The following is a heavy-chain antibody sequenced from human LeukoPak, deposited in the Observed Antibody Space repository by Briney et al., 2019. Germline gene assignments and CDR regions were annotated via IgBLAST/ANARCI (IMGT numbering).Heavy chain of an antibody. V-gene: IGHV1-8*03. CDR1: GYTFTSYD. D-gene: IGHD3-22*01. J-gene: IGHJ4*02. CDR3: AIPEDYYDSSGYHY. CDR2: MNPNSGNT. Sequence: SVKVSCKASGYTFTSYDINWVRQATGQGLEWMGRMNPNSGNTGYAQKFQGRVTITRNTSISTAYMELSSLRSEDTAVYYCAIPEDYYDSSGYHYWGQGTLVTVSS.